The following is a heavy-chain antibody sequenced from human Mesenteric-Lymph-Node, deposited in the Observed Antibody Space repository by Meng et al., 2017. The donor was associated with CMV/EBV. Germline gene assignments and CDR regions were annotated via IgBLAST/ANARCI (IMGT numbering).Heavy chain of an antibody. V-gene: IGHV3-21*05. CDR1: GVSFSGYW. CDR3: ARDPPRYGMDV. J-gene: IGHJ6*02. Sequence: GESLKISCAASGVSFSGYWMSWVRQAPGKGLEWVSYIRSSSRIIYYADSVKGRFTISRDNAKNSLYLEMNSLRAEDTAVYYCARDPPRYGMDVWGQGTTVTVS. CDR2: IRSSSRII.